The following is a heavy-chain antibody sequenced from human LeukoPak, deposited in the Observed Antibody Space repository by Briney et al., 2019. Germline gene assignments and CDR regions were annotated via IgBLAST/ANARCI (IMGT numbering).Heavy chain of an antibody. J-gene: IGHJ4*02. V-gene: IGHV3-30*02. CDR3: AKDGGYCSSISCYTPDYYFDY. Sequence: GGSLRLSCAASGFAFSTYGMQGVRQAPGKGLEWVAFIRYDGKNKYYADSVKGRFTISRDNSKNTLYLQMNSLRPEDTAVYYCAKDGGYCSSISCYTPDYYFDYWGQGTLVTVSS. D-gene: IGHD2-2*02. CDR2: IRYDGKNK. CDR1: GFAFSTYG.